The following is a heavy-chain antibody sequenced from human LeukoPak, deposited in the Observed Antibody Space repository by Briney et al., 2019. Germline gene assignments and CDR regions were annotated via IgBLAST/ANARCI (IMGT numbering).Heavy chain of an antibody. Sequence: ASLKVSCKASGYTFTSYDINWVRQATGQGLEWMGWMNPNSGNTGYAQKFQGRVTITRNTSISTAYMELSSLRSEDTAVYYCARLHSSSWYLYYFDYWGQGTLVTVSS. CDR3: ARLHSSSWYLYYFDY. J-gene: IGHJ4*02. CDR2: MNPNSGNT. V-gene: IGHV1-8*03. CDR1: GYTFTSYD. D-gene: IGHD6-13*01.